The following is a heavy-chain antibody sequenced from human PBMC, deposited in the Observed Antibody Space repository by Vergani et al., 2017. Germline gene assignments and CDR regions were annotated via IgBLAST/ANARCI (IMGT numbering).Heavy chain of an antibody. V-gene: IGHV3-23*01. Sequence: EVQLLESGGGLVQPGGSLRLSCAASGFTFSSYAMSWVRQAPGKGLEWVSAISGSGGSTYYADSVKGRFTISRDNSKNTLYLQMNSRRAEDTAVYYCAKAWGTRIAVAGTWRHFDYWGEGTLVTVSS. CDR1: GFTFSSYA. J-gene: IGHJ4*02. CDR2: ISGSGGST. D-gene: IGHD6-19*01. CDR3: AKAWGTRIAVAGTWRHFDY.